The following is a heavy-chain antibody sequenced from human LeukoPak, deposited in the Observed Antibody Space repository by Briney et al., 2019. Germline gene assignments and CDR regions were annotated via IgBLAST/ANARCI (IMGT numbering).Heavy chain of an antibody. Sequence: GESLKIFCKGSGYSFTSYWIGWVRQVPGKGLEWVGIIYPGDCDTRYSPSFQGQVTISADKSISTAYLQWSSLKPSDTAMYYCARRDSAIFGVVLNRWFDPWGQGTLVTVSS. CDR3: ARRDSAIFGVVLNRWFDP. CDR2: IYPGDCDT. V-gene: IGHV5-51*01. CDR1: GYSFTSYW. D-gene: IGHD3-3*01. J-gene: IGHJ5*02.